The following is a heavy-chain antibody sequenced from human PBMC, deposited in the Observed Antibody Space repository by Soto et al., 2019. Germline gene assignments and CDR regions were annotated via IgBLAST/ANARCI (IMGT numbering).Heavy chain of an antibody. D-gene: IGHD2-15*01. CDR1: GDSISSTSRY. CDR3: ERMSYSGFVLDN. J-gene: IGHJ4*02. V-gene: IGHV4-39*01. CDR2: IYHSGHT. Sequence: SETLSLTCTVSGDSISSTSRYWGWIRQPPGKGLEWIGKIYHSGHTYYNPSLKSRVTLSVDTSQNQFSLKLTSVTAADTAVYYCERMSYSGFVLDNWGQGTLVTVSS.